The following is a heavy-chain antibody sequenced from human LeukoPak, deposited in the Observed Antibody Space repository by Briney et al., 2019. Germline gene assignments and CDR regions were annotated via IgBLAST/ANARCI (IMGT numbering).Heavy chain of an antibody. CDR2: IIPMFGTG. CDR3: GRVTATGKYYYYYYMDV. Sequence: SVKVSCKASGNTFNNYAISWVRQAPGQGLEWMGGIIPMFGTGNYALKFQGRVTITADESTSTAYMELSSLRSEDTAVYYCGRVTATGKYYYYYYMDVWGKGTTVTVSS. J-gene: IGHJ6*03. CDR1: GNTFNNYA. V-gene: IGHV1-69*01. D-gene: IGHD5-18*01.